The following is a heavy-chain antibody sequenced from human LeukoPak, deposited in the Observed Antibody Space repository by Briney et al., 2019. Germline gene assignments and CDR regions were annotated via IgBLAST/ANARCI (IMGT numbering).Heavy chain of an antibody. J-gene: IGHJ3*02. CDR1: GFTFSTYA. CDR2: ISYDGTNK. D-gene: IGHD7-27*01. V-gene: IGHV3-30-3*01. CDR3: AREILTGYAFDI. Sequence: PGGSLRLSCAASGFTFSTYAMHGVRQAPGKGLEWVAFISYDGTNKYCADSVKGRFTISRDNSKNTLYLQMNSLRAEDTALYYCAREILTGYAFDIWGQGTMVTVSS.